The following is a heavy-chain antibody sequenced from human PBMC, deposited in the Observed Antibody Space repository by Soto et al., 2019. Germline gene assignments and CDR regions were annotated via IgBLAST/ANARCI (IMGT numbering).Heavy chain of an antibody. CDR1: GYSFTSYW. D-gene: IGHD2-2*01. CDR2: IDPSDSYT. V-gene: IGHV5-10-1*01. J-gene: IGHJ6*02. Sequence: PGQPLKISCKGSGYSFTSYWISWVSQMPGKGLEWRGRIDPSDSYTNYSPSFQGHVTISADKSISTAYLQWSSLKASDTAMYYCASIYCSSTSCHMSYYYYGMDFWGQGTTVTVSS. CDR3: ASIYCSSTSCHMSYYYYGMDF.